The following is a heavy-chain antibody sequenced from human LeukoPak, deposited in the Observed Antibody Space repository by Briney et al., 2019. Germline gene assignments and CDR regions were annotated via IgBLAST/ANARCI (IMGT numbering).Heavy chain of an antibody. CDR3: ARCHSSSSGDY. J-gene: IGHJ4*02. Sequence: GVTLRLSCAASGFTFSSYWMSWVRQAPGKGLEWVANILQGGSEKYYVDSVKGRFTISRDNAKNSRFLQMNSLRAEDTAVYYCARCHSSSSGDYWGQGTLVT. CDR1: GFTFSSYW. V-gene: IGHV3-7*05. D-gene: IGHD6-6*01. CDR2: ILQGGSEK.